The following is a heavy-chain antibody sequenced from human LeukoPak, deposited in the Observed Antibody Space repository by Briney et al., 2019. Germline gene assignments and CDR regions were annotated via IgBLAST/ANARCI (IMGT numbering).Heavy chain of an antibody. J-gene: IGHJ4*02. CDR1: GGTFSSYA. V-gene: IGHV1-69*01. CDR2: VMPIFGTA. Sequence: VQVSCQASGGTFSSYAISWVRQAPGQGLEWMGGVMPIFGTANYAQKFQGRVTSTADESTSTAYMELSSLRSEDTAVYYCASPWEEGYCSGGSCYSFDYWGQGTLVTVSS. D-gene: IGHD2-15*01. CDR3: ASPWEEGYCSGGSCYSFDY.